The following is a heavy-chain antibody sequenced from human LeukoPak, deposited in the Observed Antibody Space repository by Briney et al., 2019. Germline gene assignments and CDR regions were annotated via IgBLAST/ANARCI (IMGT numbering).Heavy chain of an antibody. J-gene: IGHJ4*02. CDR3: ARLGDGYNSPYYFDY. Sequence: PSETLSLTCAVYGGSFSGYYWSWIRQPPGKGLEWIGEINHSGSTNYNPSLKSRVTISVDTSKNQFSLKLSSVTAADTAVYYCARLGDGYNSPYYFDYWGQGTLVTVSS. CDR1: GGSFSGYY. D-gene: IGHD5-24*01. V-gene: IGHV4-34*01. CDR2: INHSGST.